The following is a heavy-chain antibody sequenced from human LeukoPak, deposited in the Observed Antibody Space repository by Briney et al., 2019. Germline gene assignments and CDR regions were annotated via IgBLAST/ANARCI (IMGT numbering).Heavy chain of an antibody. CDR3: ARYNWNTWFDP. D-gene: IGHD1-1*01. CDR2: IRYSGHT. J-gene: IGHJ5*02. Sequence: SQTLSLTCTVSGVSISSGGYYWSWIRQSPGKGLEWIAYIRYSGHTNYNPSLNSRVTISLDTSKNQFSLRLSSVTAADTAVYYCARYNWNTWFDPWGQGTLVTVSS. V-gene: IGHV4-61*08. CDR1: GVSISSGGYY.